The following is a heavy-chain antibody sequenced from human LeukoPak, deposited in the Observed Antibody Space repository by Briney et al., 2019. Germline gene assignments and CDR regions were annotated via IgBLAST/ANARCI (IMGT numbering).Heavy chain of an antibody. J-gene: IGHJ3*02. CDR2: INPSGGST. Sequence: GASVKVSCKASGYTFTSYYIHWVRQAPGQGLEWMGIINPSGGSTSYAQKFQGRVTMTRDMSTSTVYMEMSSLRSEDTAVYYCAVGFIVGAVRGAFDIWGQGTMVTVSS. V-gene: IGHV1-46*01. CDR1: GYTFTSYY. CDR3: AVGFIVGAVRGAFDI. D-gene: IGHD1-26*01.